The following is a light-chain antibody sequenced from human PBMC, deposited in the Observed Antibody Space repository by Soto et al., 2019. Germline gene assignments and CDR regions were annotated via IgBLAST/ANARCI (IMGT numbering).Light chain of an antibody. V-gene: IGLV2-23*01. Sequence: QSALTQPASVSGSPGQSITISCTGTSSDVGSYNLVSWCQQHPGKAPKLMIYEGSKRPSGVSNHFSGSKSGNTASLTISGLQAEDEADYYCCSYAGSSTFVVFGGGTKLTVL. J-gene: IGLJ2*01. CDR3: CSYAGSSTFVV. CDR1: SSDVGSYNL. CDR2: EGS.